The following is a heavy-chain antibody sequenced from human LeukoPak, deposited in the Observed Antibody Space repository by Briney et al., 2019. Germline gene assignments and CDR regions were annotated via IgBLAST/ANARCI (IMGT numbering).Heavy chain of an antibody. CDR1: VFTLSNYE. D-gene: IGHD3-10*01. CDR3: AGGYYYGSGSYYP. J-gene: IGHJ5*02. V-gene: IGHV3-48*03. Sequence: GGSLRLSCAASVFTLSNYEVICVRQAPGKGLEWGSSTSKSGTSVFHADSVRGRFTTSRDNDKNSLYLTMKGLRCDDTAVYYCAGGYYYGSGSYYPWGQGTLVTVSS. CDR2: TSKSGTSV.